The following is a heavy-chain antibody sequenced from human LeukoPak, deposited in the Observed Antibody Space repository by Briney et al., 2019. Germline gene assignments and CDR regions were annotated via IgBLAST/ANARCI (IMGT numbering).Heavy chain of an antibody. Sequence: GASVKVSFKASGYTFSGYYMHWVRQAPGQGLEWMGWINPNSGGTNYAQKFQGRVIMTTDTSISTAYMELSRLRSDDTAVYYCAREELLAFDYWGQGSLVTVSS. J-gene: IGHJ4*02. V-gene: IGHV1-2*02. CDR2: INPNSGGT. CDR3: AREELLAFDY. D-gene: IGHD1-7*01. CDR1: GYTFSGYY.